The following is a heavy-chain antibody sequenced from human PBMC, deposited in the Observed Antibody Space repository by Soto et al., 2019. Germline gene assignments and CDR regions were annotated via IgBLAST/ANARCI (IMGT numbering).Heavy chain of an antibody. D-gene: IGHD2-2*01. V-gene: IGHV4-39*07. CDR1: GGSISSSSYY. Sequence: SETLSLTCTVSGGSISSSSYYWGWIRQSPGKGLEWIGNISYSGITYYRPSLKSRLTISVETSKNQFSLNLTSVTAADTAMYYCATSNTTCPGCYSWGQGTLVTVSS. CDR2: ISYSGIT. CDR3: ATSNTTCPGCYS. J-gene: IGHJ5*02.